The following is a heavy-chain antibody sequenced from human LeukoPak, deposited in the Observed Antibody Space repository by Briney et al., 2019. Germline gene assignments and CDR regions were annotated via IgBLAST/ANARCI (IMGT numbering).Heavy chain of an antibody. D-gene: IGHD3-10*01. J-gene: IGHJ3*02. CDR2: INHSGST. Sequence: SETLSLTCAVYGGYYWSWIRQSPGKGLEWIGEINHSGSTNYNPSLKSRVTISVDTSKNQFSLSLSAVTAADTAVYYCARHFPQKGGGITMVRGVRQPRGAFDIWGQGTMVTVSS. CDR1: GGYY. CDR3: ARHFPQKGGGITMVRGVRQPRGAFDI. V-gene: IGHV4-34*01.